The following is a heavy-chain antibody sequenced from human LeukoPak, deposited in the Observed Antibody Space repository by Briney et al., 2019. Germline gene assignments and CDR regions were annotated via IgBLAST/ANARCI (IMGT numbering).Heavy chain of an antibody. V-gene: IGHV4-61*09. D-gene: IGHD3-16*02. CDR1: GGSINSGSYY. CDR3: ASPVWGSYRPNDY. Sequence: PSQTLSLTCTVSGGSINSGSYYWSWIRQPAGKGLEWMGHFYTSGHTSYNPSLKSRVTISVDTSKNQFSLKLSSVTAADTAVYYCASPVWGSYRPNDYWGQGTLVTVSS. J-gene: IGHJ4*02. CDR2: FYTSGHT.